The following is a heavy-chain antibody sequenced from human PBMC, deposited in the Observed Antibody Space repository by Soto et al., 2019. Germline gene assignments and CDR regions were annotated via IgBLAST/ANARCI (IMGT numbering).Heavy chain of an antibody. CDR1: GFTFSSCA. CDR3: AKDKDDIAAAGTYYYYGMDV. CDR2: ISGSGGST. J-gene: IGHJ6*02. V-gene: IGHV3-23*01. D-gene: IGHD6-13*01. Sequence: PGGSLRLSCAASGFTFSSCAMSWVRQAPGKGLEWVSAISGSGGSTYYADSVKGRFTISRDNSKNTLYLQMNSLRAEDTAVYYCAKDKDDIAAAGTYYYYGMDVWGQGTTVTVSS.